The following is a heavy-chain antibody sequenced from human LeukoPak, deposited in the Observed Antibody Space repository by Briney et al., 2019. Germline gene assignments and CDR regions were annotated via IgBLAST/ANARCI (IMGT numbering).Heavy chain of an antibody. CDR2: ISAYNGTT. J-gene: IGHJ4*02. V-gene: IGHV1-18*01. D-gene: IGHD6-19*01. Sequence: VASVKVSCKASGYTFTSNGISWVRQAPGEGLEWMGWISAYNGTTKYVQKFQGRVTMTTDTSTSTAYMELRSLRSDDTAVYYCARETSSGSCDYWGQGTLVTVSS. CDR1: GYTFTSNG. CDR3: ARETSSGSCDY.